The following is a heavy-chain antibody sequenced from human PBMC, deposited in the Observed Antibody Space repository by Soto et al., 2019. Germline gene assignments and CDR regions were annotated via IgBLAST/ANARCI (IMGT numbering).Heavy chain of an antibody. Sequence: QVQLVQSGAEVKKPGASVKVSCKASGYTFTSYDINWVRQATGQGLEWMGWMNPNSGNTGYAQKFQGRVTMTRNTSISRAYMELSSMISEDRAVYYCARSEYYGEYPNWFDPWGQGTLVTVSS. D-gene: IGHD4-17*01. V-gene: IGHV1-8*01. J-gene: IGHJ5*02. CDR3: ARSEYYGEYPNWFDP. CDR1: GYTFTSYD. CDR2: MNPNSGNT.